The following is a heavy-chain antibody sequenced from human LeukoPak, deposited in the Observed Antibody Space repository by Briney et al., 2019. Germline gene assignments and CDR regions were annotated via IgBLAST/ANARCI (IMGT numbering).Heavy chain of an antibody. CDR1: GFTFSSYG. CDR2: IRYDGSNK. V-gene: IGHV3-30*02. D-gene: IGHD2-2*01. J-gene: IGHJ5*02. Sequence: GGSLRLSCAASGFTFSSYGMHWVRQAPGKGLEWVAFIRYDGSNKYYADSVKGRFTISRDNSKNTLYLQMNSLRAEDTAVYYCAKDLVVVPAASDERVANWFDPWGQGTLVTVSS. CDR3: AKDLVVVPAASDERVANWFDP.